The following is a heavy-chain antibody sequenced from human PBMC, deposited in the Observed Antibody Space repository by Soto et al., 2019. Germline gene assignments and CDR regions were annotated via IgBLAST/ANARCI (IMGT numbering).Heavy chain of an antibody. V-gene: IGHV3-23*01. CDR2: ISGSGGST. Sequence: SLRLSCAASXFTFSSYAMSWVRQAPGKGLEWVSAISGSGGSTYYADSVKGRFTISRDNSKNTLYLQMNSLRAEDTAVYYCAKSSLYYGSGSYYNPLHYWGQGTLVTVSS. CDR1: XFTFSSYA. D-gene: IGHD3-10*01. J-gene: IGHJ4*02. CDR3: AKSSLYYGSGSYYNPLHY.